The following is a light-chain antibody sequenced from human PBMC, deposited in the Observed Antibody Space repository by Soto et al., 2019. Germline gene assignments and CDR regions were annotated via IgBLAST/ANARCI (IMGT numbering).Light chain of an antibody. Sequence: DIQMTQSPSSLSASVGDRVTIICRAGQGISNYLAWYQQQPGKPPKLLMYAASTLQSGVPSRFSGSGSGTDFTLTISSLQPEDVATYYCQRYNSVPPVTFGPGTKVNL. CDR3: QRYNSVPPVT. J-gene: IGKJ3*01. V-gene: IGKV1-27*01. CDR1: QGISNY. CDR2: AAS.